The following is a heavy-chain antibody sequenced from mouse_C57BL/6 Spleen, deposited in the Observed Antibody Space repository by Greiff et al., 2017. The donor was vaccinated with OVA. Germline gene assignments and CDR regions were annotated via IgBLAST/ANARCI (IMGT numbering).Heavy chain of an antibody. D-gene: IGHD3-1*01. CDR2: INPGDGNT. V-gene: IGHV1-74*01. CDR3: AMAVSGAMDY. J-gene: IGHJ4*01. Sequence: VQLQQPGAELVKPGASVKVSCKASGYTFTSYWMNWVKQRPGQGLEWIGRINPGDGNTNYNQKFKGKATLTVDKSSSTAYMQLSSLTSEDSAVYYCAMAVSGAMDYWGQGTTLTVSS. CDR1: GYTFTSYW.